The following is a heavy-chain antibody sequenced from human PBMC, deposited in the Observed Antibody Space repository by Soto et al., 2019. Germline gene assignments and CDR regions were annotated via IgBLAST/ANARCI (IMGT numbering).Heavy chain of an antibody. D-gene: IGHD3-9*01. CDR2: INAGNGNA. J-gene: IGHJ4*02. V-gene: IGHV1-3*01. CDR1: GYTFIVDA. Sequence: SVKVSCKASGYTFIVDARHWGRQAPGQRLEWMGWINAGNGNAKYSQKFQGRVTITRDTSASTAYMELSSLRSEDTAVYYCARGLTGYLHYLDYWGQGTLVTVSS. CDR3: ARGLTGYLHYLDY.